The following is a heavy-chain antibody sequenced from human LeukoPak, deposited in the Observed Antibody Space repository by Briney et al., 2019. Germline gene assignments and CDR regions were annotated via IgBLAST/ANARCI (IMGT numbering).Heavy chain of an antibody. Sequence: GGSLRLSCEASGFIFSNYGMNWVRQAPGKGLEWVSGITSTGLTYYASSVKGRFTISRDNSKRTLYLQINSLRAEDTAVYYCARDYRAWDILTGYYSPGDYWGQGTLVTVSS. CDR2: ITSTGLT. CDR3: ARDYRAWDILTGYYSPGDY. CDR1: GFIFSNYG. V-gene: IGHV3-23*01. D-gene: IGHD3-9*01. J-gene: IGHJ4*02.